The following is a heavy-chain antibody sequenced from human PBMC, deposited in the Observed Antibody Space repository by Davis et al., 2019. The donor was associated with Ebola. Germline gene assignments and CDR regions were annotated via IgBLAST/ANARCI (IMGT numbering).Heavy chain of an antibody. J-gene: IGHJ6*02. CDR2: ISGSGGST. D-gene: IGHD5-18*01. Sequence: GESLKISCAASGFTFSSYAMSWVRQAPGKGLEWVSAISGSGGSTYYADSVKGRFTISRDNSKNTLYLQMNSLRAEDTAVYYCAKDPMGYSYGWIRYYYYGMDVWGQGTTVTVSS. V-gene: IGHV3-23*01. CDR3: AKDPMGYSYGWIRYYYYGMDV. CDR1: GFTFSSYA.